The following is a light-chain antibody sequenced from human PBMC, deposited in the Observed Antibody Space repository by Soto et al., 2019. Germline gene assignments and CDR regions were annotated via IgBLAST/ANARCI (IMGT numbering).Light chain of an antibody. CDR3: CSYAGRYTPYV. CDR1: SSDVGGYNY. CDR2: DVT. Sequence: QSVLTQPRSVSGAPGQSVTISCTGTSSDVGGYNYVSWYRQRPGKAPKLIMYDVTRRPSGVPDRFSGSRSGNTASLTISGLQPDDEADYSCCSYAGRYTPYVFGTGTKLTVL. J-gene: IGLJ1*01. V-gene: IGLV2-11*01.